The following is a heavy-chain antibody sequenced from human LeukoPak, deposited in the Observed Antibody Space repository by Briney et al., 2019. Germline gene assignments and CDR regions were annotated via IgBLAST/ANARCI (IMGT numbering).Heavy chain of an antibody. CDR3: ATVGDVLLWFGEAGRSGDAFDI. Sequence: SVKVSCKAAGGTFISYAISWVRQAPGQGREWMGGIIPIFGTATYAQKFQGRVTITTDESTSTAYMELSSLRSEDTDVHYCATVGDVLLWFGEAGRSGDAFDIWGQGTMVTVSS. J-gene: IGHJ3*02. CDR1: GGTFISYA. V-gene: IGHV1-69*05. CDR2: IIPIFGTA. D-gene: IGHD3-10*01.